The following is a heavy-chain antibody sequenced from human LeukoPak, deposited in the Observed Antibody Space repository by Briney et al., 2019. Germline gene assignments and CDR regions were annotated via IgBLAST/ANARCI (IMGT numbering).Heavy chain of an antibody. CDR3: ATGIYYDSSGYLQNRNWFDP. D-gene: IGHD3-22*01. Sequence: ASVKVSCKASGYTFTSYYMHWMRQAPGQGLEWMGIINPSGGSTSYAQKFQGRVTMTEDTSTDTAYMELSSLRSEDTAVYYCATGIYYDSSGYLQNRNWFDPWGQGTLVTVSS. CDR2: INPSGGST. CDR1: GYTFTSYY. V-gene: IGHV1-46*01. J-gene: IGHJ5*02.